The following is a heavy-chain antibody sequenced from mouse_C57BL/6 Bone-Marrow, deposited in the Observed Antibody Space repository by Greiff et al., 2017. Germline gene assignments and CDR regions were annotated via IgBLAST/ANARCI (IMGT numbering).Heavy chain of an antibody. Sequence: EVHLVESGPELVKPGASVKISCKASGYSFTDYNMNWVKQSNGKSLEWIGVINPNYGTTSYNKKFKGKATLTVDQYSSTAYMQLNSLTSEDSAVYYGARLGGPFAYWGQGTLVTVSA. J-gene: IGHJ3*01. CDR1: GYSFTDYN. V-gene: IGHV1-39*01. CDR2: INPNYGTT. CDR3: ARLGGPFAY.